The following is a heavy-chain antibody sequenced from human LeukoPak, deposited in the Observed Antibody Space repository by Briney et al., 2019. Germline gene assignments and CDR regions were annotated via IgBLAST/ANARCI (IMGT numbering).Heavy chain of an antibody. V-gene: IGHV1-18*01. CDR1: GYTFTSYG. CDR2: ISAYNGNT. J-gene: IGHJ3*02. CDR3: ARPLYGGNSREAFDI. D-gene: IGHD4-23*01. Sequence: ASVKVSCKASGYTFTSYGISWVRQAPGQGLEWMGWISAYNGNTNYAQKLQGRVTMTTDTSTSTAYMELRSLRSDDTAVYYCARPLYGGNSREAFDIWGQGTMATVSS.